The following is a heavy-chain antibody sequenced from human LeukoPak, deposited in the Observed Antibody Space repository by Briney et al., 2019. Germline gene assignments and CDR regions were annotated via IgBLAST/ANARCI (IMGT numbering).Heavy chain of an antibody. CDR2: INPNSGGT. V-gene: IGHV1-2*02. CDR3: ARDLRVDQLLLAAYYYYYYMDV. Sequence: ASVKVSCQASGYTFTSYGISWVRQAPGQGLEWMGWINPNSGGTNYAQKFQGRVTMTRDTSISTAYMELSRLRSDDTAVYYCARDLRVDQLLLAAYYYYYYMDVWGKGTTVTISS. D-gene: IGHD2-15*01. CDR1: GYTFTSYG. J-gene: IGHJ6*03.